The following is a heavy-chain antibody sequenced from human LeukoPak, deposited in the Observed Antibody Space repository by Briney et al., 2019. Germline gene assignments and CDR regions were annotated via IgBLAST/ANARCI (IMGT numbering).Heavy chain of an antibody. J-gene: IGHJ4*02. Sequence: PGGSLRLSCAASGFTFSSYWMHWVRQAPGKGLVWVSRINSDGSSTSYADSVKGRFTISRDNAKNTLYLQMNSLRAEDTAVYYCASGPEMALIDYWGQGTLVTVSS. CDR3: ASGPEMALIDY. CDR2: INSDGSST. CDR1: GFTFSSYW. D-gene: IGHD5-24*01. V-gene: IGHV3-74*01.